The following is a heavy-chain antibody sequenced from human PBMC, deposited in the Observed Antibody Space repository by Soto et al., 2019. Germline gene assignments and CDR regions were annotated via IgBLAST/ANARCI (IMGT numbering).Heavy chain of an antibody. CDR1: GYTFTSYG. J-gene: IGHJ5*02. CDR3: ARVLLVRFMEWPYIEGSWFDT. V-gene: IGHV1-18*01. D-gene: IGHD3-3*01. CDR2: ISAYNGNT. Sequence: QVQLVQSGAEVKKPGASVKVSCKASGYTFTSYGISWVRQAPGQGLEWMGWISAYNGNTNYAQKLQGRVTMTTDTSTSIAHRELRSLRPDDTAVYYCARVLLVRFMEWPYIEGSWFDTWGQGTLVTVSS.